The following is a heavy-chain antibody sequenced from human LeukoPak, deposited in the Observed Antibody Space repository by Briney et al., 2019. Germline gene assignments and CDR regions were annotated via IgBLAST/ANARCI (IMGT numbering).Heavy chain of an antibody. CDR1: GFTFSNAW. CDR2: IKSKTDGGTT. D-gene: IGHD3-22*01. CDR3: TTALSYYYDTSGYYSFDY. V-gene: IGHV3-15*01. J-gene: IGHJ4*02. Sequence: GGSLRLPCAASGFTFSNAWMTWVREAPGKGMEWVGRIKSKTDGGTTDYTAPVKGRFIISRNDSKNMLYLQMNSLKTEDTAVYYCTTALSYYYDTSGYYSFDYGGQGTLVTVSS.